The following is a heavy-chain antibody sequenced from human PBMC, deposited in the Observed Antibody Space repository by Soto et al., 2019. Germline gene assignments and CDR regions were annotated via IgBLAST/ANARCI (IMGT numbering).Heavy chain of an antibody. CDR2: IKNDGSIT. Sequence: PGGSLRLSCAASGFTFSEYWMHWVRQAPGKGLVWVSRIKNDGSITNYADSVKGRFTISRDNAKNTLYLQMTSLRGQETAVCYGARLYPSGWYDYWGQGSLVTVSS. CDR3: ARLYPSGWYDY. D-gene: IGHD6-19*01. J-gene: IGHJ4*02. V-gene: IGHV3-74*01. CDR1: GFTFSEYW.